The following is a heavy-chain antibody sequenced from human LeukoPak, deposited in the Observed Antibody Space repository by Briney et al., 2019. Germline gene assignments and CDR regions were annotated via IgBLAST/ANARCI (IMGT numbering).Heavy chain of an antibody. D-gene: IGHD1-26*01. CDR3: VKDLSGTYSFDY. CDR1: GFTFSSYG. Sequence: GGSLRLSCAASGFTFSSYGMHWVRQAPGKGLEWVAVIWYDGSNKYYADSVKGRFTISRDNSKNTVYLQMSSLRAEDTAVYYCVKDLSGTYSFDYWGQGTLVTVSS. V-gene: IGHV3-30*02. J-gene: IGHJ4*02. CDR2: IWYDGSNK.